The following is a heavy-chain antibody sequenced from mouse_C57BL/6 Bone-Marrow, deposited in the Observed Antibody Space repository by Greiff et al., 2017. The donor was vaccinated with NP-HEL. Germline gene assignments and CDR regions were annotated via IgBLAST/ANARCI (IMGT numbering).Heavy chain of an antibody. J-gene: IGHJ3*01. D-gene: IGHD2-12*01. V-gene: IGHV7-3*01. CDR2: ISNKANGYST. CDR3: ARYSYDRTWFAY. Sequence: EVKLVESGGGLVQPGGSLSLSCAASGFTFTDYYMSWVRQPPGKALEWLGFISNKANGYSTEYSVSVQFPITISRDNSQSILYLQMHALRAEDKATYNCARYSYDRTWFAYGGRGTGVTVTA. CDR1: GFTFTDYY.